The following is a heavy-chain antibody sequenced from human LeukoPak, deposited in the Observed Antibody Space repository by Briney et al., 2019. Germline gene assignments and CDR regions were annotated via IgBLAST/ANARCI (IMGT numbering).Heavy chain of an antibody. D-gene: IGHD3-3*01. CDR1: GFTFSSYS. J-gene: IGHJ4*02. V-gene: IGHV3-21*01. Sequence: GGSLRLSCAASGFTFSSYSMNWVRQAPGKGLEWVSSISSSSYIYYADSVKGRFTISRDNAKNSLYLQMNSLRAEDTAVYYCARPITIFGVVADDYWGQGTLVTVSS. CDR2: ISSSSYI. CDR3: ARPITIFGVVADDY.